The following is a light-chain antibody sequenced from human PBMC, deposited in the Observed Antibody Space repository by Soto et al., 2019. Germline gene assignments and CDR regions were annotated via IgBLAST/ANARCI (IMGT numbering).Light chain of an antibody. J-gene: IGKJ1*01. CDR3: QQYNSYSPT. Sequence: DIQMTQSPSTLSASVGDRVTITCRASQTIDSWLAWYQQRPGKPPNLLIYKASTLASGVPSRFSGSGSGTEFTLTINSLQPDDSATYYCQQYNSYSPTFGQGTKVDIK. V-gene: IGKV1-5*03. CDR2: KAS. CDR1: QTIDSW.